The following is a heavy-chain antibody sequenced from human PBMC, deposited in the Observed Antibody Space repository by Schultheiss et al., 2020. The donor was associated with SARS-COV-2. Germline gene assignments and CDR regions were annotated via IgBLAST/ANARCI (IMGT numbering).Heavy chain of an antibody. Sequence: KVSCKGSGYSFTSYWIGWVRQMPGKGLEWMGIIYPGDSDTRYSPSFQGQVTISADKSISTAYLQWSSLKASDTAMYYCASSDCSGGSCYSEFDYWGQGTLVTVSS. J-gene: IGHJ4*02. D-gene: IGHD2-15*01. V-gene: IGHV5-51*01. CDR3: ASSDCSGGSCYSEFDY. CDR1: GYSFTSYW. CDR2: IYPGDSDT.